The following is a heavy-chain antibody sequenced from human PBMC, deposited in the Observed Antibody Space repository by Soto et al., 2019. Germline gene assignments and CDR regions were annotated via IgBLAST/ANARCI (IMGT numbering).Heavy chain of an antibody. CDR3: VKDESINWYSGHFRH. Sequence: GGSLRLSCAASGFTFDDYAMHWVRQVPGKGLEWVSGINWNSGSIGYGDSVKGRYAISRDNAKNSLHLQMNSLSAEDTAFYYCVKDESINWYSGHFRHWGQGTLVTVSS. D-gene: IGHD6-13*01. CDR2: INWNSGSI. CDR1: GFTFDDYA. V-gene: IGHV3-9*01. J-gene: IGHJ1*01.